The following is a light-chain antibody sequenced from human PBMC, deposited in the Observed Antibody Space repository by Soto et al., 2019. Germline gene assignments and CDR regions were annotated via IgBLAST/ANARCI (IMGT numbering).Light chain of an antibody. V-gene: IGLV2-8*01. CDR2: EVT. Sequence: QSVLTQPPSASGSPGQSVTISCTGTSSDVGGYNYVSWYQQYPGRAPNLMIYEVTKRPSGVPDRFSGSKSGNTASLTVSGLQAEDEADYSCSSYAASNNFYFVFGGGTKLTVL. CDR1: SSDVGGYNY. J-gene: IGLJ3*02. CDR3: SSYAASNNFYFV.